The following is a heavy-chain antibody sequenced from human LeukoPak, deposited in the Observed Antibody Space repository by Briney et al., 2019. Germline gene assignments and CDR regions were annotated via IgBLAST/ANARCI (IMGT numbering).Heavy chain of an antibody. J-gene: IGHJ4*02. Sequence: SVKVSCKASGGTFSSYAISWVRQAPGQGLEWMGGIIPIFGTANYAQKFQGRVTITADESTSTAYMELSSLRSEDTAVYYCGRVFEGYCSGGSCYFFDYWGQGTLVTVSS. D-gene: IGHD2-15*01. CDR3: GRVFEGYCSGGSCYFFDY. CDR2: IIPIFGTA. V-gene: IGHV1-69*01. CDR1: GGTFSSYA.